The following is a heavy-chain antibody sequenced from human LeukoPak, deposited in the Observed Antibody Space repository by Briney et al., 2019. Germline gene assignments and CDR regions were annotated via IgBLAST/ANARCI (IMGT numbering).Heavy chain of an antibody. CDR1: GFTFTSYW. CDR3: ASRAYDIRRVL. D-gene: IGHD3-9*01. V-gene: IGHV3-7*01. Sequence: GRSLRLSCAASGFTFTSYWMSWVRLAPGNGLGLVANIKQEGSEKYYVESGKGGGTISRENAKNSLYLQMNRLRAEKTAVCYCASRAYDIRRVLWGKGTLVTVSS. CDR2: IKQEGSEK. J-gene: IGHJ4*02.